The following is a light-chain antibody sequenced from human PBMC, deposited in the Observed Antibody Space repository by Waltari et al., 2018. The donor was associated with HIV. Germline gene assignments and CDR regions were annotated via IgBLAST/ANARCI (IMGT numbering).Light chain of an antibody. CDR1: QNMNRY. J-gene: IGKJ2*01. V-gene: IGKV3-11*01. Sequence: EIVFTQSPATLSLSPGERATLSCRASQNMNRYLAWYQQRPGQPPRLLMYDASKRAAGTPARFSGSGSGTDFTLTISSLEPEDFAVYYCQQRSVWPRTFGQGTKLEIK. CDR3: QQRSVWPRT. CDR2: DAS.